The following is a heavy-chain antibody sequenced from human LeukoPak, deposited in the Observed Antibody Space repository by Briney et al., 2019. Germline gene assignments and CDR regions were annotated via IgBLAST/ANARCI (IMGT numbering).Heavy chain of an antibody. CDR3: AKDPTTVTSYYYYYMDV. Sequence: GGSLRLSCAASGFTFSSYGMNWVRQAPGKGLEWVSAISRSGGSTYYADSVRGRFTISRDNCKNTLYLQMNSLRAEDTAVYYCAKDPTTVTSYYYYYMDVWGKGTTVTISS. CDR1: GFTFSSYG. CDR2: ISRSGGST. D-gene: IGHD4-17*01. J-gene: IGHJ6*03. V-gene: IGHV3-23*01.